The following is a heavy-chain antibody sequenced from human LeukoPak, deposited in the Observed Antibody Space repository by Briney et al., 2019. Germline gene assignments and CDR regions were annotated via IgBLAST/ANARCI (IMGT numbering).Heavy chain of an antibody. CDR3: ARPTVTIGLHY. J-gene: IGHJ4*02. V-gene: IGHV1-2*02. CDR2: INPNSGGT. Sequence: ASVKVSCKASGYTFTGYYIHWVRQAPGQGLEWMGWINPNSGGTNYAQKFQGRVTMTRDTSIGTAYMELSRLRSDDTAVYYCARPTVTIGLHYWGQGTLVTASS. CDR1: GYTFTGYY. D-gene: IGHD4-11*01.